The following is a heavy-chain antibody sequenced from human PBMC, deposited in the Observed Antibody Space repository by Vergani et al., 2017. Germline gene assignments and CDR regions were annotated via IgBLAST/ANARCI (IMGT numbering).Heavy chain of an antibody. D-gene: IGHD1-26*01. V-gene: IGHV3-7*04. Sequence: VQLVQSGGGLVQPGGSLRLSCAASGFTFSSYWMSWVRQAPGKGLEWVANIKQDGSEKYYVDSVKGRFTISRDNAKNSLYLQMNSLRAEDTAVYYCARDRQFGGSYYLWDYWGQGTLVTVSS. CDR1: GFTFSSYW. CDR3: ARDRQFGGSYYLWDY. CDR2: IKQDGSEK. J-gene: IGHJ4*02.